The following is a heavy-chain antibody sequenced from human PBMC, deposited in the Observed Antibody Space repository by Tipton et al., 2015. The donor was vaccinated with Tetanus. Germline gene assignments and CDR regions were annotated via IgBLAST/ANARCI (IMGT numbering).Heavy chain of an antibody. V-gene: IGHV4-4*02. CDR3: ARGSTMFF. Sequence: TLSLTCSVSGGSIINNNWWTWVRQPPGKGLEWIGEIYHSGRTNYNPSLETRVPISVDESKNQFSLNVMSVTAADTAVYYCARGSTMFFWGQGTLVTVSS. D-gene: IGHD3-10*02. J-gene: IGHJ4*02. CDR1: GGSIINNNW. CDR2: IYHSGRT.